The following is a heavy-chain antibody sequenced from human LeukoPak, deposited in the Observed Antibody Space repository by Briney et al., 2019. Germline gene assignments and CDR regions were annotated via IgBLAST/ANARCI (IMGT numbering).Heavy chain of an antibody. CDR1: GGSISSYY. Sequence: PSETLSLTCTVSGGSISSYYWSWIRQPPGKGLEWIGYIHYSGSTNYNPSLKSRVTISVDTSKNQFSLKLSSVTAADTAVYYCARANQVLLWFGDLSPFDYWGQGTLVTVSS. D-gene: IGHD3-10*01. V-gene: IGHV4-59*12. CDR2: IHYSGST. CDR3: ARANQVLLWFGDLSPFDY. J-gene: IGHJ4*02.